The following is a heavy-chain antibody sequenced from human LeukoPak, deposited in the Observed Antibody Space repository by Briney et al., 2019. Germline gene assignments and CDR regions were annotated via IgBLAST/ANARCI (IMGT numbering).Heavy chain of an antibody. CDR1: GYTFSSYY. J-gene: IGHJ4*02. CDR3: ARAGRVQLWSLGGGRNFDY. Sequence: GASVKVSCKASGYTFSSYYMHWVRQAPGQGLEWMGIINPSGGSTTYAQKFQGRVTMTRDMSTTTVYMELSSLRSEDTAVYYCARAGRVQLWSLGGGRNFDYWGQGTLVTVSS. V-gene: IGHV1-46*01. D-gene: IGHD5-18*01. CDR2: INPSGGST.